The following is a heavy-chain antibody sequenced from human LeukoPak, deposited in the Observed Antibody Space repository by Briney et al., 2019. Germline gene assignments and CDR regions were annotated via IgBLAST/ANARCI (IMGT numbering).Heavy chain of an antibody. D-gene: IGHD3-22*01. CDR3: ARGLGYYYYSSGYYRDY. CDR2: IIPIFGTA. Sequence: ATVKLSCKASGGTFSSYAISWVRQAPGQGLEWMGGIIPIFGTANYAQQFQGRVTITADESTSTAYMELSSLRSEDTAVYYCARGLGYYYYSSGYYRDYWGQGTLVTVSS. V-gene: IGHV1-69*13. CDR1: GGTFSSYA. J-gene: IGHJ4*02.